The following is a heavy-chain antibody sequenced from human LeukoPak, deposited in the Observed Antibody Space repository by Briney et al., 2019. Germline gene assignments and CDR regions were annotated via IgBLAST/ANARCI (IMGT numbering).Heavy chain of an antibody. V-gene: IGHV3-7*01. CDR3: ARGSESWSRYTYGY. D-gene: IGHD3-3*01. Sequence: GGSLRLSCAASGFTFSSYWMTWVRQAPGKGLEWLANIKQDGSEKYFVDSVEGRFTISRDNAKSSLYLQMNSLRAEDTAVYYCARGSESWSRYTYGYWGQGTLVTVSS. J-gene: IGHJ4*02. CDR1: GFTFSSYW. CDR2: IKQDGSEK.